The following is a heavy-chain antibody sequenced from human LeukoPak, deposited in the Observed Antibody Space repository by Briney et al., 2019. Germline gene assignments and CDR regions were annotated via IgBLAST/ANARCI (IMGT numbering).Heavy chain of an antibody. CDR2: IYSDGST. Sequence: GGSLRLSCAASGFIVSGDFMSWVRQAPGKGLEWVSVIYSDGSTYYADSVKGRFTISRDNSKNTLDLQMSGLRAEDTAVYYCARERGRGRDSPWFDYWGQGTLVTVSS. J-gene: IGHJ4*02. CDR1: GFIVSGDF. CDR3: ARERGRGRDSPWFDY. V-gene: IGHV3-53*01. D-gene: IGHD1-26*01.